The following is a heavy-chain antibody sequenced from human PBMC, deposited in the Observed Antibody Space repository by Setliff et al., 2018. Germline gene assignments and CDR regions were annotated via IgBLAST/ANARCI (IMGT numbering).Heavy chain of an antibody. CDR2: ISASNGQT. V-gene: IGHV1-18*01. CDR1: GYTFSNYG. J-gene: IGHJ4*02. CDR3: ARSIALFGVDVVSCYFDH. D-gene: IGHD3-3*01. Sequence: ASVKVSCKASGYTFSNYGLSWVRQAPGQGPEWMGWISASNGQTRYTEELQGRVTMTTDTSTSTAYMDLRSLRSDDTAVYYCARSIALFGVDVVSCYFDHWGQGTLVTAPQ.